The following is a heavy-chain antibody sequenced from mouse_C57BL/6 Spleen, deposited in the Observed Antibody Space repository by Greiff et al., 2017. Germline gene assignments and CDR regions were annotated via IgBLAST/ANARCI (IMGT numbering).Heavy chain of an antibody. V-gene: IGHV5-9-1*02. CDR2: ISSGGDYI. Sequence: EVKLVESGEGLVKPGGSLKLSCAASGFTFSSYAMSWVRQTPEKRLEWVAYISSGGDYIYYADTVKGRFTISRDNARNTLYLQMSSLKSDDTAMYYCTRGGSSPFAYWGQGTLVTVSA. CDR3: TRGGSSPFAY. D-gene: IGHD1-1*01. J-gene: IGHJ3*01. CDR1: GFTFSSYA.